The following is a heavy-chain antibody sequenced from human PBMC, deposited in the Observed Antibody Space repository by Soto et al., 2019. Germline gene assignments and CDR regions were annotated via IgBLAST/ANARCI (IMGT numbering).Heavy chain of an antibody. Sequence: QVQLVQSGAEVKKPGASVKVSCKASGYTFTSYYMHWVRQAPGQGLEWMGIINPSGGSTSYAQKFQGRVTMTRDTSTSTVYMELSSLRSEDTAVYYCAREEGSSGWYLPDPYGMDVWGQGTTVTVSS. D-gene: IGHD6-19*01. CDR3: AREEGSSGWYLPDPYGMDV. CDR1: GYTFTSYY. CDR2: INPSGGST. J-gene: IGHJ6*02. V-gene: IGHV1-46*01.